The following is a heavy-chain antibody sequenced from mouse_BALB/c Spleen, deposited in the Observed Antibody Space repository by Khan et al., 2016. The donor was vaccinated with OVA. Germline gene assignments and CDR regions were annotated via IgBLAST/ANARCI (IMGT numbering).Heavy chain of an antibody. Sequence: QVQLKESGPGLVAPSQSLSITCTVYGYSLTRYGVHWVRQPPGKGLEWLGLIWAGGSTNYNWALMSRLSISIDNSKSLVFLIMNSLQTDDTALYYWGRSKYLARYWGQGTTLTVSS. CDR1: GYSLTRYG. CDR2: IWAGGST. J-gene: IGHJ2*01. D-gene: IGHD3-3*01. V-gene: IGHV2-9*02. CDR3: GRSKYLARY.